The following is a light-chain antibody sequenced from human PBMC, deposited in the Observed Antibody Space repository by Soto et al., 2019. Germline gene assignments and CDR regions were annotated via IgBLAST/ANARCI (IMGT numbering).Light chain of an antibody. V-gene: IGLV1-47*01. Sequence: QSVLTQPPSASGTPGQGVTISCSGSSSNIGGNHVYWYQQLPGTAPKLLIYRNDQRPSGVPDRFSGSKSGTSASLAISGLRSEDEADYHCAAWDDSLTVVFGGGTKLTVL. CDR2: RND. CDR1: SSNIGGNH. CDR3: AAWDDSLTVV. J-gene: IGLJ2*01.